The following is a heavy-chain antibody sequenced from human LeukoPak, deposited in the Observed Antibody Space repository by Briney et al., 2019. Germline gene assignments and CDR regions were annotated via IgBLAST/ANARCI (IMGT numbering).Heavy chain of an antibody. V-gene: IGHV1-2*02. CDR2: INPNSGGT. Sequence: ASVKVSCKASGYTFTGYYMHWVRQAPGQGLEWMGWINPNSGGTNYAQKFQGRVTMTRDTSISTAYMELSRLRSDDTAVYYCAREISIAVAGTNWFDPWGRGTLVTVSS. CDR3: AREISIAVAGTNWFDP. D-gene: IGHD6-19*01. J-gene: IGHJ5*02. CDR1: GYTFTGYY.